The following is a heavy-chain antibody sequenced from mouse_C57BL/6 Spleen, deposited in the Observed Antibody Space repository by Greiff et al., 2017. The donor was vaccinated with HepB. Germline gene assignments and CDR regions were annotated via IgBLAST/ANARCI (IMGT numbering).Heavy chain of an antibody. CDR2: INYDGSST. CDR1: GFTFSDYY. Sequence: EVMLVESEGGLVQPGSSMKLSCTASGFTFSDYYMAWVRQVPEKGLEWVANINYDGSSTYYLDSLKSRFIISRDNAKNILYLQMSSLKSEDTATYYCARVDNEDFDYWGQGTTLTVSS. D-gene: IGHD1-3*01. J-gene: IGHJ2*01. V-gene: IGHV5-16*01. CDR3: ARVDNEDFDY.